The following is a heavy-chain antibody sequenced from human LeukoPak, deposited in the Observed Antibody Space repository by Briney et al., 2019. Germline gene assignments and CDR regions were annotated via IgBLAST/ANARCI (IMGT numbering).Heavy chain of an antibody. Sequence: GGSLRLSCAASGFTFSTYWMSWVRQAPGKGLELVANIKQDGSEKYYVDSVKGRFTISRDNNAKNSLYLQLNSRRADDTAVYYCARNQRRLDYWGQGALVTVSS. V-gene: IGHV3-7*01. D-gene: IGHD1-14*01. CDR3: ARNQRRLDY. CDR2: IKQDGSEK. J-gene: IGHJ4*02. CDR1: GFTFSTYW.